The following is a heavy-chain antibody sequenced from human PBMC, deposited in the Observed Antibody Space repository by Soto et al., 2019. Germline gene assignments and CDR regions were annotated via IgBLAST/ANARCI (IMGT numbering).Heavy chain of an antibody. CDR2: IWYDGSVK. D-gene: IGHD4-17*01. CDR3: ARDMATTVLTQAYYYGQDV. Sequence: QQQLMESGGRVVQPGRSLRVSCAASGFTFSSYGMHWVRQAPGKGLEWVAVIWYDGSVKYYADSVKGRFTISRDNSKNTLYLQMNSLRVEDTAVYYCARDMATTVLTQAYYYGQDVWGQGTTVTVSS. CDR1: GFTFSSYG. V-gene: IGHV3-33*01. J-gene: IGHJ6*02.